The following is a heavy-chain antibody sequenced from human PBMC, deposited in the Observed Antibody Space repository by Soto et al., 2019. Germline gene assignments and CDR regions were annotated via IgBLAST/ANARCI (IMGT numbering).Heavy chain of an antibody. Sequence: RCYLSLKQKAPGEGLGWIGDIYYSGSTNYNPSLKSRGTISVDTAKNQVSLKLSSVTAADKAVYYCARQAARYCSAGRCYLRQDAFDLWGQGTLVTVSS. CDR3: ARQAARYCSAGRCYLRQDAFDL. D-gene: IGHD2-15*01. J-gene: IGHJ3*01. CDR2: IYYSGST. V-gene: IGHV4-59*08. CDR1: RCY.